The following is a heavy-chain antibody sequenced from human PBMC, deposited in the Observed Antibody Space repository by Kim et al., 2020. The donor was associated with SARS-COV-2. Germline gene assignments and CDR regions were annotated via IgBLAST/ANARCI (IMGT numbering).Heavy chain of an antibody. D-gene: IGHD3-22*01. J-gene: IGHJ5*02. Sequence: SETLSLTCAVYGGSFSGYYWSWIRQPPGKGLEWIGEINHSGSTNYNPSLKSRVTISVDTSKNQFSLKLSSVTAADTAVYYCARLGMIKPTPWGQGTLVTVSS. CDR2: INHSGST. CDR3: ARLGMIKPTP. CDR1: GGSFSGYY. V-gene: IGHV4-34*01.